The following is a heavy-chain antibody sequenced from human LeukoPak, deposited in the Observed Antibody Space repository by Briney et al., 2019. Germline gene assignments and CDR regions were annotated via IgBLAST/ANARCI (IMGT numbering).Heavy chain of an antibody. V-gene: IGHV3-23*01. CDR1: GFTFTTYA. D-gene: IGHD2-15*01. CDR3: ARNLGYCSGGSCPDYYYYYGMDV. Sequence: GGSLRLSCATSGFTFTTYAMGWVRQAPGKGLEWVSTISGSGGSTYYADSVKGRFTISRDKSRNTLYLQMSSLRADDTAVYYCARNLGYCSGGSCPDYYYYYGMDVWGQGTTVTVSS. CDR2: ISGSGGST. J-gene: IGHJ6*02.